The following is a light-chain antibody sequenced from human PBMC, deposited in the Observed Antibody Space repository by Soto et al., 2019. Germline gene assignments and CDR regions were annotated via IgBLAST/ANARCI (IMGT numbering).Light chain of an antibody. J-gene: IGKJ5*01. CDR3: QQRHMWPIT. CDR2: DAY. CDR1: QSFRGL. Sequence: IALTQSPAPLSLSTGERATLSCKASQSFRGLLAWYQQKPGQAPRLIIYDAYNRATGIPPRFSGSGSGTDCTLTISSLEPEDAAVYYCQQRHMWPITFGQGTRLEI. V-gene: IGKV3-11*01.